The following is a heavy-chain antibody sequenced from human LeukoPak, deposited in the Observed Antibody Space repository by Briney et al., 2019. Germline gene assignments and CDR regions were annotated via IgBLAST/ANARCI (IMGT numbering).Heavy chain of an antibody. CDR2: INPNSGGT. CDR1: GYTFTGYY. J-gene: IGHJ4*02. Sequence: GASVKVPCKXSGYTFTGYYMHWVQQAPGQGLEWMGRINPNSGGTNYAQKFQGRVTMTRDTSISTAYMELSRLRSDDTAVYYCARWGDPYYFDYWGQGTLVTVSS. CDR3: ARWGDPYYFDY. D-gene: IGHD3-16*01. V-gene: IGHV1-2*06.